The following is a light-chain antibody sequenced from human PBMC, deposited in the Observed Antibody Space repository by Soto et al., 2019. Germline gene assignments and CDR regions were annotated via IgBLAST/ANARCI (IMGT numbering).Light chain of an antibody. V-gene: IGKV1-17*01. CDR3: LQHNSYPWT. Sequence: DIQMTQSPSSLSASVGDRVTITCRASQGIRNDLDWYQQKPGKAPKRLIYAASSLQSGVPSRFGGSGSGTEFTLTITSLQPEDFATYFCLQHNSYPWTFGQGTKVDIK. CDR1: QGIRND. J-gene: IGKJ1*01. CDR2: AAS.